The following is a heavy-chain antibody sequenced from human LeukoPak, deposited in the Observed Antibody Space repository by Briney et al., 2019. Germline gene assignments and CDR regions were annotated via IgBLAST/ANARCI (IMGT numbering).Heavy chain of an antibody. CDR2: ISSSVTT. CDR1: GGSISSTSYY. J-gene: IGHJ2*01. Sequence: PSETLSLTCTVSGGSISSTSYYWGRVRQPPGKGLEWIGSISSSVTTYYNPSLKSRVTISVDVSKNQFSLKLSSVTAADTAVYYCARDRGGTAVTRNWYFDLWGRGTLVTVSS. V-gene: IGHV4-39*07. D-gene: IGHD4-23*01. CDR3: ARDRGGTAVTRNWYFDL.